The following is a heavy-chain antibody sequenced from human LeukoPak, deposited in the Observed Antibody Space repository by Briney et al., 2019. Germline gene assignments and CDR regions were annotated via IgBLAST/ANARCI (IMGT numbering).Heavy chain of an antibody. V-gene: IGHV3-7*03. CDR2: IKYDGSDQ. Sequence: GGSLRLSCAVSGFSFSGYWMSRVRQAPGKGLEWVANIKYDGSDQYYVDSVKGRFTISRDNAKNSLYLQMNSLRAEDTAVYYCARGVAGFDIWGQGTMVTVSS. D-gene: IGHD6-19*01. CDR3: ARGVAGFDI. J-gene: IGHJ3*02. CDR1: GFSFSGYW.